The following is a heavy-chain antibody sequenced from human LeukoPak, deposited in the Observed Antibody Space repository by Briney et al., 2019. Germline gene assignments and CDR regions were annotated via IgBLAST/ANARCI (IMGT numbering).Heavy chain of an antibody. D-gene: IGHD2-2*01. CDR1: GYTFTGYY. V-gene: IGHV1-2*02. Sequence: ASVKVSCKASGYTFTGYYMHWVRRAPGQGLEWMGWINPNSGGTNYAQKFQGRVTMTRDTSISTAYMELSRLRSDDTAVYYCARDQPGGYCSSTSCLERPDYWGQGTLVTVSS. J-gene: IGHJ4*02. CDR3: ARDQPGGYCSSTSCLERPDY. CDR2: INPNSGGT.